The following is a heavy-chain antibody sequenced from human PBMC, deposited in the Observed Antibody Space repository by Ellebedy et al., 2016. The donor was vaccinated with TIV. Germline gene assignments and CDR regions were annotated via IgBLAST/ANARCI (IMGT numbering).Heavy chain of an antibody. Sequence: SLKISCAVSGFTFDDYAMHWVRQAPGKGLEWVSGISWNSDYIGYADSVKGRFTISRDKAKKSVYLQMNSLTVEDTAIYYCARDAMLWIFDSWGQGTLVTVSS. V-gene: IGHV3-9*01. CDR3: ARDAMLWIFDS. J-gene: IGHJ4*02. CDR2: ISWNSDYI. D-gene: IGHD2-8*01. CDR1: GFTFDDYA.